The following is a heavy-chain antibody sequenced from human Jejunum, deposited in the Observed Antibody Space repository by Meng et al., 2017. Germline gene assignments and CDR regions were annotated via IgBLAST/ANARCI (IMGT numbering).Heavy chain of an antibody. J-gene: IGHJ4*02. CDR1: GYTFTDNW. Sequence: HLVQAGAEVKKSRASVKVSCRAAGYTFTDNWLHWMRQAPGQGLEWMGSINPNSSYTNYAQKFQDRVTMTRDTSISTAYMELSRLTFDDTAVYYCARVAVPGVGVWHYWGQGTLVTVSS. V-gene: IGHV1-2*02. CDR2: INPNSSYT. CDR3: ARVAVPGVGVWHY. D-gene: IGHD3-3*01.